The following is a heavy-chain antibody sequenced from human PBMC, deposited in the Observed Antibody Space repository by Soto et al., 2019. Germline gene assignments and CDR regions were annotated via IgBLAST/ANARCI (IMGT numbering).Heavy chain of an antibody. CDR3: ARVTYTNNPFYFVFHAV. V-gene: IGHV4-4*02. J-gene: IGHJ6*04. Sequence: SETLSLTCAVSNGSISSSYWWTWVRQAPGKGLEWIGEVYHSGATTYNPSLKSRLTMSVDKSKNHFSLFLTSVTAADTAVYFCARVTYTNNPFYFVFHAVWGKGNTVTVSA. CDR2: VYHSGAT. CDR1: NGSISSSYW. D-gene: IGHD4-4*01.